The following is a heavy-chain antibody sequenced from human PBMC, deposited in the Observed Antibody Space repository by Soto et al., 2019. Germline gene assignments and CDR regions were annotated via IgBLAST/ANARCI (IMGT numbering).Heavy chain of an antibody. CDR3: ASWDEREHAYDV. V-gene: IGHV3-53*01. D-gene: IGHD1-1*01. CDR2: LYDVDGS. Sequence: DVQLVESGGGLIQPGESLRLSCAAFGLTVSGEKYVAWVRQAPGKGLEWVSALYDVDGSFYADSVKGRFTTSSDSSKTTVYLQMNGLRPDDTAVYYCASWDEREHAYDVWGQGTTVTVSS. J-gene: IGHJ3*01. CDR1: GLTVSGEKY.